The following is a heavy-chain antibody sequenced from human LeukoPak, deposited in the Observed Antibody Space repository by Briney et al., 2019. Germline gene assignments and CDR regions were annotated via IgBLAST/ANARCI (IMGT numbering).Heavy chain of an antibody. CDR2: INPNSGGT. D-gene: IGHD6-19*01. Sequence: ASVKVSCKASGYTFTGYYMHWVRQAPGQGLEWMGRINPNSGGTNYAQKFQGRVTMTRDTSISTAYMELSRLRSDDTAVYHCARFLNEQWLPDYWGQGTLVTVSS. CDR1: GYTFTGYY. J-gene: IGHJ4*02. CDR3: ARFLNEQWLPDY. V-gene: IGHV1-2*06.